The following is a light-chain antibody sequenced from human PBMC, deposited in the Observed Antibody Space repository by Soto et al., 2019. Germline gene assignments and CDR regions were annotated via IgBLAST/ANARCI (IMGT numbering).Light chain of an antibody. J-gene: IGLJ2*01. CDR3: CSYAGSYTSVV. CDR2: DVT. CDR1: SSDVGGYNY. Sequence: QSALTQPRSVSGSPGQSVTISCTGTSSDVGGYNYVSWYQQHPGKAPKLLIYDVTKRPSGVPDRFSGSKSGNTASLTISGLQAEDEGDYNCCSYAGSYTSVVFGGGTQLTIL. V-gene: IGLV2-11*01.